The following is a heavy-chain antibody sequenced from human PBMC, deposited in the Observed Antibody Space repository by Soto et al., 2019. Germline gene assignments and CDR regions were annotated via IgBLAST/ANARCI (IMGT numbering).Heavy chain of an antibody. D-gene: IGHD3-3*01. V-gene: IGHV1-46*01. J-gene: IGHJ6*02. CDR1: GYTFTSYY. Sequence: ASVKVSCKASGYTFTSYYMHWVRQAPGQGLEWMGIINPSGGSTSYAQKFQGRVTMTRDTSTSTVYMELSSLRSEDTAVYYCARGSEYYDFWSGYYTDVYYYYGMDVWGQGTTVNVSS. CDR3: ARGSEYYDFWSGYYTDVYYYYGMDV. CDR2: INPSGGST.